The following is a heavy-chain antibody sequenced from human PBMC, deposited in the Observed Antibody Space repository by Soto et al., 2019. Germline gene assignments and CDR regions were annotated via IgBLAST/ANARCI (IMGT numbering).Heavy chain of an antibody. D-gene: IGHD2-15*01. CDR2: ISAYNGNT. Sequence: QVQLVQSGAEVKKPGASVKVSCKASGYTFTSYGISWVRQAPGQGLEWMGWISAYNGNTNYAQKLQGRVTMTTDTSTSTVYMELRSLRSDDTAVYYCARDCSGGSCYSYGMDVWGQGTTVTVSS. V-gene: IGHV1-18*01. CDR1: GYTFTSYG. J-gene: IGHJ6*02. CDR3: ARDCSGGSCYSYGMDV.